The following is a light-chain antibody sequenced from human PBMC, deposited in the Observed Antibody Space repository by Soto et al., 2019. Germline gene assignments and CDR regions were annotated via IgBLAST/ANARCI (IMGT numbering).Light chain of an antibody. J-gene: IGLJ2*01. Sequence: QSALTQPPSASGSPGQSVTISCTGTSSDVGGYNYVSWYQQHPGKAPKLMIYDVSERPSGVPDRFSGSKSGNTASLTVSGLQAEDEADYYCNSYAGTNNVVFGGGTQLTVL. CDR2: DVS. CDR3: NSYAGTNNVV. CDR1: SSDVGGYNY. V-gene: IGLV2-8*01.